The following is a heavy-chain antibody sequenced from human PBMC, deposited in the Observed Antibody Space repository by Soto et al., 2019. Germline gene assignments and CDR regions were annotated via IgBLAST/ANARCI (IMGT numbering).Heavy chain of an antibody. CDR2: INQDGSEK. CDR3: AKVLAAAGIYYYYYGMDV. V-gene: IGHV3-7*03. Sequence: GGSLRLSCAASGFTFSSYWMSWVRQAPGKGLEWVANINQDGSEKYYVDSVKGRFTISRDNSKNTLYLQMNSLRAEDTAVYYCAKVLAAAGIYYYYYGMDVWGQGTTVTGSS. D-gene: IGHD6-13*01. CDR1: GFTFSSYW. J-gene: IGHJ6*02.